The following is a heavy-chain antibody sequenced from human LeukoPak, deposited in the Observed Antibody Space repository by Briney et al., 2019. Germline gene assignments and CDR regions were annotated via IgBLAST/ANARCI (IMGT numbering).Heavy chain of an antibody. CDR2: IWYDGSNK. V-gene: IGHV3-30*02. Sequence: PGGSLRLSCAASGSTFSSYGMHWVRQAPGKGLEWVAFIWYDGSNKYYADSVKGRFTISRDNSKNALYLQMNSLRAEDTAVYYCAKGGVAVAGTPYYYYYMDVWGKGTTVTVSS. CDR3: AKGGVAVAGTPYYYYYMDV. J-gene: IGHJ6*03. CDR1: GSTFSSYG. D-gene: IGHD6-19*01.